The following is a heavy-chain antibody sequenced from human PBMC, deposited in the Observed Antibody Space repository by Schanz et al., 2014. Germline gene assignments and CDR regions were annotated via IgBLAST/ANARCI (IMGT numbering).Heavy chain of an antibody. CDR1: GYTFSDYG. CDR3: ARGRGCTGGSCYSWFDL. D-gene: IGHD2-15*01. Sequence: QVQLVQSGDEVKKPGASVKVSCKTSGYTFSDYGITWVRQAPGQGLEWVGWISPYTGNTHYFDKMEGRVTMTTDTSTSTAYMELSSLRSEDTAVYYCARGRGCTGGSCYSWFDLWGQGTLVTVAS. V-gene: IGHV1-18*01. J-gene: IGHJ5*02. CDR2: ISPYTGNT.